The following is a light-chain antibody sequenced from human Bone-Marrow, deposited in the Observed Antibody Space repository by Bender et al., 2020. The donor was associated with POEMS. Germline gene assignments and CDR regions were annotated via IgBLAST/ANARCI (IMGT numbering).Light chain of an antibody. CDR2: GYN. CDR1: SSNTGSGYD. CDR3: CSSAGNHVWV. J-gene: IGLJ3*02. Sequence: QSVLTQPPSVSGAPGQRVTISCTGSSSNTGSGYDINWYQHLPGTAPKLLIYGYNNRPSGVPDRFSGSKSGTSASLAITGLQAEDEADYYCCSSAGNHVWVFGGGTKLTAL. V-gene: IGLV1-40*01.